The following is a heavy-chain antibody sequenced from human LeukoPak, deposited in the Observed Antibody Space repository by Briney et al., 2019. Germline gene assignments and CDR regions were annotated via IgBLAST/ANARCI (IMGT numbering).Heavy chain of an antibody. CDR2: IIPIFGTA. D-gene: IGHD2/OR15-2a*01. Sequence: ASVKVSCKASGGTFSRHAISRARQAPGQGLEWMGGIIPIFGTANYAQKFQGRVTITADESTSTAYMELSSLRSEDTAVYYCARLSLSSGYYYYYGMDVWGQGTTVTVSS. CDR1: GGTFSRHA. CDR3: ARLSLSSGYYYYYGMDV. J-gene: IGHJ6*02. V-gene: IGHV1-69*13.